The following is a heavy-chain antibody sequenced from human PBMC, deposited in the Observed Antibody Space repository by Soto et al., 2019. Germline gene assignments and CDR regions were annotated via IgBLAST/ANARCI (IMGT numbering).Heavy chain of an antibody. Sequence: XASLALTCAVSGGCFTSNKWWTWFRQPPGQGLEWIGEIYRTGSTNYNPSLKSRVTISLDKSENQFSLKVTSLTAADTAVYSCATRDPGTSVDYWGQGTLVTVSS. J-gene: IGHJ4*02. CDR2: IYRTGST. CDR1: GGCFTSNKW. D-gene: IGHD1-7*01. V-gene: IGHV4-4*01. CDR3: ATRDPGTSVDY.